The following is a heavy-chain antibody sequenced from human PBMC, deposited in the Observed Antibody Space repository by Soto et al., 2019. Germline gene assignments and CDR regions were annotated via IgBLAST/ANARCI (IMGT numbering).Heavy chain of an antibody. CDR1: GFTLSSSS. V-gene: IGHV3-48*01. CDR3: GRVAESGYYTVEY. Sequence: EVQLVESGGILVQPGGSLRLSCAASGFTLSSSSMNWVRQAPGKGLEWVSYIRRYTSVTSYADSVKGRFTISRDNAKNSLYLQMNSLRVEDMAVYYCGRVAESGYYTVEYWGQGTLVTVSS. CDR2: IRRYTSVT. J-gene: IGHJ4*02. D-gene: IGHD3-22*01.